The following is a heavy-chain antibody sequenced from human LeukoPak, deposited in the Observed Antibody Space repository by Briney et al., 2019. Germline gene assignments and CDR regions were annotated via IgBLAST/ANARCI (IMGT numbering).Heavy chain of an antibody. J-gene: IGHJ4*02. Sequence: ASVKVSCKASGYTFTSYGISWVRQAPGQGLEWMGWISAYNGNTNYAQKLQGRVTMTTDTSTSTAYMELRSLRSDDTAVYYCAKGSFTGDIVVVPAAIYFDYWGQGTLVTVSS. V-gene: IGHV1-18*01. CDR2: ISAYNGNT. CDR1: GYTFTSYG. D-gene: IGHD2-2*01. CDR3: AKGSFTGDIVVVPAAIYFDY.